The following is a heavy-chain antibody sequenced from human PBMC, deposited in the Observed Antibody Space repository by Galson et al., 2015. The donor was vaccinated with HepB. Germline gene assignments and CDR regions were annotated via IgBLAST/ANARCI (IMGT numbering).Heavy chain of an antibody. D-gene: IGHD5-24*01. V-gene: IGHV3-7*03. J-gene: IGHJ4*02. CDR2: IKQDGSEK. CDR1: GFTFSSYW. CDR3: ARDFLGEGATMGY. Sequence: SLRLSCAASGFTFSSYWMSWVRQAPGKGLEWAANIKQDGSEKYYVDSVKGRFTISRDNAKNSLYLQMNSLRAEDTAVYYCARDFLGEGATMGYWGQGTLVTVSS.